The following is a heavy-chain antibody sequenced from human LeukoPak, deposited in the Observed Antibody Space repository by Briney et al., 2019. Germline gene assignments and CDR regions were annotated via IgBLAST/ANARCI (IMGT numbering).Heavy chain of an antibody. J-gene: IGHJ4*02. CDR3: ARDRVGSGWPRPYYFEF. CDR2: INPNTGAI. Sequence: ASVKVSCKPSGYTFTGYYLHWLRQAPGQGLEWMGWINPNTGAIMFAEKFRGRVTMTRDTSINTGYMELRGLKSGDTAVYYCARDRVGSGWPRPYYFEFWGQGTPVTVSS. CDR1: GYTFTGYY. D-gene: IGHD6-19*01. V-gene: IGHV1-2*02.